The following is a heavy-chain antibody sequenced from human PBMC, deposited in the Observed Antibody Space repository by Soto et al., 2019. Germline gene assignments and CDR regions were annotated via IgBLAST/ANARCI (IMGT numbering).Heavy chain of an antibody. CDR2: TYYKSKWNN. D-gene: IGHD3-10*01. Sequence: PSQTLSLTCVISGDSVSSNSAGWNWIRQPPSRGLEWLGRTYYKSKWNNDYALSVQSRITIYPDTSKNQFSLHLYSVTPEGTAVYYCTGITWFRGMDVWGQGTPVTVSS. CDR1: GDSVSSNSAG. J-gene: IGHJ6*02. CDR3: TGITWFRGMDV. V-gene: IGHV6-1*01.